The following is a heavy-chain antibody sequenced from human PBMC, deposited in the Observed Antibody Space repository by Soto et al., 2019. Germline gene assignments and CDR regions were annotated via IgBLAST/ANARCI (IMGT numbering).Heavy chain of an antibody. V-gene: IGHV4-34*01. CDR1: DGSISSYY. Sequence: SETLSLTCTVSDGSISSYYWSWIRQPPGKGLEWIGEINHSGSTNYNPSLKSRVTISVDTSKNQFSLKLSSVTAADTAVYYCARGNWNRRDFDYWGQGTLVTVSS. CDR2: INHSGST. D-gene: IGHD1-1*01. J-gene: IGHJ4*02. CDR3: ARGNWNRRDFDY.